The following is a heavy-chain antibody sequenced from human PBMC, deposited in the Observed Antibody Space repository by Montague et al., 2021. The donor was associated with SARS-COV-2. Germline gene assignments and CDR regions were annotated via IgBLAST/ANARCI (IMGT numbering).Heavy chain of an antibody. CDR3: AKGPRHDVASGLDH. V-gene: IGHV1-24*01. CDR1: EYSLSEFS. J-gene: IGHJ4*02. D-gene: IGHD6-13*01. CDR2: FDSEHGET. Sequence: SVRVSCKVSEYSLSEFSPQMHWVRQAPGKGLGWMGDFDSEHGETTYAQKFQGRVTMTEDRSTDTVYMELSGLRSDDTALYYCAKGPRHDVASGLDHWGQGTLVTVSS.